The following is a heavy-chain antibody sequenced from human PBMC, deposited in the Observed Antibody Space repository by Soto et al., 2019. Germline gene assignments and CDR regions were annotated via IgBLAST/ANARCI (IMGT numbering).Heavy chain of an antibody. Sequence: PGGSLILSCAAPGFTFSSYWMHWVRQAPGKGLVWVSRINSERRNTSYAESVKGRFNNSRDNANNTLYLQMNILRAEDTAVYYCSIPSYGFQHWGQGTLVTVSS. D-gene: IGHD3-10*01. CDR2: INSERRNT. CDR1: GFTFSSYW. V-gene: IGHV3-74*01. CDR3: SIPSYGFQH. J-gene: IGHJ1*01.